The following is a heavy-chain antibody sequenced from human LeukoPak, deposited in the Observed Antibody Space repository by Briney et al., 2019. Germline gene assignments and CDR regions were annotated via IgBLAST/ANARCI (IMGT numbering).Heavy chain of an antibody. Sequence: GGSLRLSCAATGFTFSSYAMSWVRQAPGKGLEWVSAISGSGGSTYYADSVKGRFTISRDNSKNTLYLQMDSLRAEDTAVYYCAKDHRRATYYDFWSGYSFDYWGQGTLVTVSS. J-gene: IGHJ4*02. V-gene: IGHV3-23*01. CDR1: GFTFSSYA. CDR3: AKDHRRATYYDFWSGYSFDY. CDR2: ISGSGGST. D-gene: IGHD3-3*01.